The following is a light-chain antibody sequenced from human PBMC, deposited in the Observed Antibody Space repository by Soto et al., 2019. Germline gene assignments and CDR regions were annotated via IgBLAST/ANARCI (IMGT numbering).Light chain of an antibody. V-gene: IGKV1-9*01. CDR3: QQFYSDPLT. CDR1: QGIKNY. Sequence: DIQLTQSPTFLSASVGDTVSITCRASQGIKNYLGWYQQKPGKAPKFLIFGASSLQSGVPSRFSGRGSGTEFTLTIGGLQPEDFATYYCQQFYSDPLTFGGGTKVEIK. J-gene: IGKJ4*01. CDR2: GAS.